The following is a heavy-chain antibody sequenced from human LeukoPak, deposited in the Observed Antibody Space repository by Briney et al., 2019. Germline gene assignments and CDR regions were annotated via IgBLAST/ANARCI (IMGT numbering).Heavy chain of an antibody. V-gene: IGHV4-59*08. CDR2: IYNSWST. D-gene: IGHD2-21*02. Sequence: SETLSLTCTVSGGSISSYYWSWIRQPPGKGLERIGHIYNSWSTNYNPSLKSRVTISVDTSNNQFSLKLSSVTAADTAVYYCARLSPTACADAFDICGQGTMVTVSS. CDR3: ARLSPTACADAFDI. CDR1: GGSISSYY. J-gene: IGHJ3*02.